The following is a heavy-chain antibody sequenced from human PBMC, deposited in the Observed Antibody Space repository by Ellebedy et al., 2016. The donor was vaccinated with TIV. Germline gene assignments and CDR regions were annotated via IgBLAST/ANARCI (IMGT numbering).Heavy chain of an antibody. J-gene: IGHJ4*02. CDR1: GFTFSSYW. CDR3: ARELTMVRGVIPPLGY. Sequence: GGSLRLSCAASGFTFSSYWMHWVRQAPGEGLVWVSRIDSDGTTTTYADSVKGRFTISRDDAKNTLYLQMNGLRGEDTAVYYCARELTMVRGVIPPLGYWGQGTLVTISS. CDR2: IDSDGTTT. D-gene: IGHD3-10*01. V-gene: IGHV3-74*01.